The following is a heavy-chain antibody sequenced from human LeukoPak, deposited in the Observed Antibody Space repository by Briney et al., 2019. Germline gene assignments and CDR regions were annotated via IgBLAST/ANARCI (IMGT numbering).Heavy chain of an antibody. J-gene: IGHJ2*01. CDR3: VRDHYWCFDL. V-gene: IGHV3-48*04. Sequence: GGSLRLSCAASGFTFSSFTMNWVRQAPGKGLEWISYIDSGSGMYYADSVKGRFAISRDNAKNSLYLQMNSLRAEDTAVYYCVRDHYWCFDLWGHGTLVTVSS. CDR1: GFTFSSFT. CDR2: IDSGSGM.